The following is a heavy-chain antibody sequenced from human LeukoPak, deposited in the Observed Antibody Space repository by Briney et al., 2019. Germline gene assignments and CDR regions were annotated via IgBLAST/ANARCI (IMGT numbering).Heavy chain of an antibody. Sequence: GGSLRLSCEASGVTFSSYDMHWVRQATGKGLEWVSAIGTAGDTYYPGSVKGRFTISRENAKNSLYRQMNSLTAGDTAVNYCARGGSRSSGGVDYWGQGTLVTVSS. V-gene: IGHV3-13*01. CDR2: IGTAGDT. CDR3: ARGGSRSSGGVDY. CDR1: GVTFSSYD. D-gene: IGHD6-6*01. J-gene: IGHJ4*02.